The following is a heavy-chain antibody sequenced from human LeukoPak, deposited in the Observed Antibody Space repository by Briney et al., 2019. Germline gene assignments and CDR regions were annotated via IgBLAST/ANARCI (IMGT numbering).Heavy chain of an antibody. D-gene: IGHD3/OR15-3a*01. Sequence: ASVKVSCKVSGYRVMELSMHWVRQAPGKGIEWMGGFDPEDGETIYAQKFQGRVTMTEDTSTDTAYMELSSLRSEDTAVYYCATPGPDWGDAFDIWGQGTMVTVSS. CDR3: ATPGPDWGDAFDI. J-gene: IGHJ3*02. V-gene: IGHV1-24*01. CDR2: FDPEDGET. CDR1: GYRVMELS.